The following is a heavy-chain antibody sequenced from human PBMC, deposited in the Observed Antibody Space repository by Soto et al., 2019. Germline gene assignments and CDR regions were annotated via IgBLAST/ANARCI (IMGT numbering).Heavy chain of an antibody. Sequence: GGSLRLSCAASGFTFSSYAMSWVRQAPGKGLEWISAISGSGGSTYYADSVRGRFTISRDNSKNTLYLQMNSLRAEDTAVYYFAKVEYSSSSWLGYYYYGMDVWGQGTTVTVSS. CDR1: GFTFSSYA. V-gene: IGHV3-23*01. CDR3: AKVEYSSSSWLGYYYYGMDV. D-gene: IGHD6-6*01. CDR2: ISGSGGST. J-gene: IGHJ6*02.